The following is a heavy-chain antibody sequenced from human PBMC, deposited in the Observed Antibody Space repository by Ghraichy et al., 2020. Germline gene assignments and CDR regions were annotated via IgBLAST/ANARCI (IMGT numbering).Heavy chain of an antibody. CDR3: ARDNPKGDNGWNDQSGFDY. D-gene: IGHD1-1*01. J-gene: IGHJ4*02. CDR1: GYTFTSYG. Sequence: ALVKVSCKASGYTFTSYGISWVRQAPGQGLEWMGWISAYNGNTNYAQKLQGRVTMTTDTSTSTAYMELRSLRSDDTAVYYCARDNPKGDNGWNDQSGFDYWGQGTLVTVSS. CDR2: ISAYNGNT. V-gene: IGHV1-18*04.